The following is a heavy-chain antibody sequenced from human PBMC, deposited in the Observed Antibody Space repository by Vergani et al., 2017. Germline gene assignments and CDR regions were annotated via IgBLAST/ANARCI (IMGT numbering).Heavy chain of an antibody. CDR3: ARDRNGRLWFGGLSDRYYYYGMDV. Sequence: QVLLVESGGGVVQPGRSLRLSCAASGFTFSSYGMHWVRQAPGKGLEWVAVIWYDGSNKYYADSVKGRFTISRDNSKNTVYLQMNSLRAEDTAVYYCARDRNGRLWFGGLSDRYYYYGMDVWGQGTTVTVSS. CDR1: GFTFSSYG. J-gene: IGHJ6*02. V-gene: IGHV3-33*01. CDR2: IWYDGSNK. D-gene: IGHD3-10*01.